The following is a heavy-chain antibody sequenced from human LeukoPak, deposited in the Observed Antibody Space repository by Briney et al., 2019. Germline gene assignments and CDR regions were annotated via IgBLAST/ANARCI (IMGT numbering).Heavy chain of an antibody. CDR3: ARERRYGGNPEYMDV. D-gene: IGHD4-23*01. Sequence: GGSLRLSCAASGFTVSNSYMSWVRQAPGKGLEWVSIIYSGGSTYYADSVKGRFTISRDNSKNTLYLQMNSLRVEDTAVYYCARERRYGGNPEYMDVWGKGTTVTVFS. CDR2: IYSGGST. J-gene: IGHJ6*03. CDR1: GFTVSNSY. V-gene: IGHV3-66*02.